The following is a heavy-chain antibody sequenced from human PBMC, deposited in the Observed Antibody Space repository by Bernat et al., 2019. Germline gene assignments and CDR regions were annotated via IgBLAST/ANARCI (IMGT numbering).Heavy chain of an antibody. CDR3: ATWTNIAVAGTGAFDI. V-gene: IGHV3-53*04. CDR1: GFTVSSNY. CDR2: IYSGGST. D-gene: IGHD6-19*01. J-gene: IGHJ3*02. Sequence: EVQLVESGGGLVQPGGSLRLSFAASGFTVSSNYMSWVRQAPGKGLEWVSVIYSGGSTYYADSVKGRFTISRHNSKNTLYLQMNSLRAEDTAVYYCATWTNIAVAGTGAFDIWGQGTMVTVSS.